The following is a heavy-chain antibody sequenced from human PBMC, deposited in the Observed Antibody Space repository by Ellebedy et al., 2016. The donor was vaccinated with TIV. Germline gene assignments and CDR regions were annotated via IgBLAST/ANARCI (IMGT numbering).Heavy chain of an antibody. CDR2: IGGTGGTT. V-gene: IGHV3-23*01. Sequence: PGGSLRLSCAASGISLRSYAISWVRQAPGKGLEWVSTIGGTGGTTYYRESVKGRFTVPRDNSKHTLYLQMTSLRAEDTAVYYCAKYLTGWQVDYWGQGTLVTVSS. CDR3: AKYLTGWQVDY. J-gene: IGHJ4*02. D-gene: IGHD1-20*01. CDR1: GISLRSYA.